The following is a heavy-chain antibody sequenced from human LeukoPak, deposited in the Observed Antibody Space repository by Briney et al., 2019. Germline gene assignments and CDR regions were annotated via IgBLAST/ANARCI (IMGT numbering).Heavy chain of an antibody. CDR2: IYYSGST. CDR3: ARHPMTTVTRTPYNWFDP. CDR1: GGSISSGGYY. D-gene: IGHD4-17*01. Sequence: PSQTLSLTCTVSGGSISSGGYYWSWIRQHPGKGLEWIGYIYYSGSTYYNPSLKSRVTISVDTSKNQFSLKLSSVTAADTAVYYCARHPMTTVTRTPYNWFDPWGQEPWSPSPQ. J-gene: IGHJ5*02. V-gene: IGHV4-31*03.